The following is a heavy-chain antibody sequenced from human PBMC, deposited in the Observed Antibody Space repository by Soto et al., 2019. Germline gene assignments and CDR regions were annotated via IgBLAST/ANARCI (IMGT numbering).Heavy chain of an antibody. CDR1: GYTFTGYY. D-gene: IGHD3-10*01. J-gene: IGHJ6*02. Sequence: ASAKVSCKASGYTFTGYYMHWVRQAPGQGLEWMGWINPNSGGTNYAQKFQGRVTMTRDTSISTAYMELSRLRSDDTAVYYCARDLRGITMVQGVTTSDYYYYGMDVWGQGTTVTVSS. CDR3: ARDLRGITMVQGVTTSDYYYYGMDV. V-gene: IGHV1-2*02. CDR2: INPNSGGT.